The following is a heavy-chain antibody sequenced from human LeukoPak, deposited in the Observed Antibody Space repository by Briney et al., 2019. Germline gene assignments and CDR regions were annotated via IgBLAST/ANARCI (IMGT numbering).Heavy chain of an antibody. Sequence: GGSLRLSCAASGFTFSSYAMSWVRQAPGKGLEWVSAISGSGGSTYYADSVKGRFTISRDNSKNTLYLQMNSLRAEDTAVYYCAKDLMYGYYYYMDVWGKGTTVTISS. J-gene: IGHJ6*03. V-gene: IGHV3-23*01. CDR1: GFTFSSYA. CDR2: ISGSGGST. CDR3: AKDLMYGYYYYMDV. D-gene: IGHD2-8*01.